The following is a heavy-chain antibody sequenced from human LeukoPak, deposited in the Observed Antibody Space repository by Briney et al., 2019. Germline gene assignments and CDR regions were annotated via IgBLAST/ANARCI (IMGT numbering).Heavy chain of an antibody. Sequence: SETLSLTCTVSGGSIRTNYWSWIRQTPGKGLEWIAYINYSGNTNNNPSLKSRVTISVDTSKNQFSLKLNSVTAADTAVYYCARQTSDYSYYFDHWGQGTLVTVSS. D-gene: IGHD3-3*01. CDR3: ARQTSDYSYYFDH. CDR1: GGSIRTNY. J-gene: IGHJ4*02. CDR2: INYSGNT. V-gene: IGHV4-59*08.